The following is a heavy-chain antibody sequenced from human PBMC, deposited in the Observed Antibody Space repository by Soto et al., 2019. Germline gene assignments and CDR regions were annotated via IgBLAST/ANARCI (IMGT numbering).Heavy chain of an antibody. CDR2: IYYSGST. Sequence: QLQLQESGPGLVKPSETLSLTCTVSGGSISNSNYYWGWIRQPPGKGLEWIGSIYYSGSTYYNPSLKSRVTISVDTSKNQFSLKLSSVTAADTAVYYCARHGTGGYYYYYYMDVWGEGTTVTVSS. D-gene: IGHD1-1*01. V-gene: IGHV4-39*01. J-gene: IGHJ6*03. CDR3: ARHGTGGYYYYYYMDV. CDR1: GGSISNSNYY.